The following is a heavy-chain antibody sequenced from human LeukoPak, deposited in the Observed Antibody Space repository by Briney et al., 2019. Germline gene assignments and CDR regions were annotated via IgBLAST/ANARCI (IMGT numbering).Heavy chain of an antibody. V-gene: IGHV1-69*04. D-gene: IGHD1-26*01. CDR2: IIPILGIA. CDR1: GGTFSSYA. J-gene: IGHJ4*02. CDR3: ARDHPDSGSYYRAFDY. Sequence: GASVKASCKASGGTFSSYAISWVRQAPGQGLEWMGRIIPILGIANYAQKFQGRVTITADKSTSTAYMELSSLRSEDTAVYYCARDHPDSGSYYRAFDYWGQGTLVTVSS.